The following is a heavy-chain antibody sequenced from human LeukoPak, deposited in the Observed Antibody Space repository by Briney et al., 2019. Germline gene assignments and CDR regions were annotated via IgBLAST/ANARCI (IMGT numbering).Heavy chain of an antibody. CDR3: ARVYCTSASCSRKGDY. V-gene: IGHV5-51*01. J-gene: IGHJ4*02. Sequence: GESLKISCRVSGYKFSDYWIGWVRQLPGKGLDWMGIIYPYNSETRYSPSFQGQVTISADKSISTAYLQWSSLKASDTAMYYCARVYCTSASCSRKGDYWGQGTLVTVSS. D-gene: IGHD2-2*01. CDR2: IYPYNSET. CDR1: GYKFSDYW.